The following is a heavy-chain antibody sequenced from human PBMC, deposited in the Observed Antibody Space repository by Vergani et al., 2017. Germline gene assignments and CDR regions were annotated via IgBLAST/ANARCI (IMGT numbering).Heavy chain of an antibody. D-gene: IGHD6-19*01. Sequence: QLQLQESGPGLVKPSATLSLTCSVSGASIRSSNYYWGWIRQPPGKGLEWIASIYYSGSTYYNPSLKSRVTISVDTSKNQFSLQLSSVPAADTAVYFCARHSTVEWLVKLGWIDPWGQGILVTVSS. CDR3: ARHSTVEWLVKLGWIDP. V-gene: IGHV4-39*01. J-gene: IGHJ5*02. CDR2: IYYSGST. CDR1: GASIRSSNYY.